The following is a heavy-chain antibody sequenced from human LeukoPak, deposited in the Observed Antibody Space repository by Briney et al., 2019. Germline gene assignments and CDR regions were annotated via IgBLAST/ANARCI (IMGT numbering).Heavy chain of an antibody. D-gene: IGHD1-26*01. CDR3: AKDQSGSYYNAFDI. Sequence: GGSLRLSCAASGFTFSSYGMHWVRQAPGKGLEWVAFIRYDGSNKYYADSVKGRFIISRDNSKNTLYLQMNSLRAEDTAVYYCAKDQSGSYYNAFDIWGQGTMVTVSS. CDR2: IRYDGSNK. CDR1: GFTFSSYG. V-gene: IGHV3-30*02. J-gene: IGHJ3*02.